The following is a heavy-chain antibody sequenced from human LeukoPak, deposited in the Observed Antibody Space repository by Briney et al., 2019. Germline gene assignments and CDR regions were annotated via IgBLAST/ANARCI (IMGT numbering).Heavy chain of an antibody. CDR3: ARAGSTSSPSNWFDP. Sequence: SETLSLTCTVSGGSFSSYYWSWTQQPPGKGLEWIGYIYYSGSTNYNPSLKSRVTISVDTSKNQCSLKLSYVTAADTAVYYCARAGSTSSPSNWFDPWGQGTLVTVSS. V-gene: IGHV4-59*01. CDR2: IYYSGST. D-gene: IGHD2-2*01. J-gene: IGHJ5*02. CDR1: GGSFSSYY.